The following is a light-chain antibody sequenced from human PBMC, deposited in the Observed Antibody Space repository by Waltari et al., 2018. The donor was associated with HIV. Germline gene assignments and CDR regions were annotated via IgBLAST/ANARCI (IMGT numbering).Light chain of an antibody. CDR3: NSRDSSGHWF. CDR2: GEN. J-gene: IGLJ3*02. V-gene: IGLV3-19*01. Sequence: SSELAQDPAVSVALGQTARITCQGDSVRRYYARWYPQKPGQAPLLVVYGENNRPSGIPDRFSGSTSGNTASLTIAGAQAEDEADYYCNSRDSSGHWFFGGGTKVTVL. CDR1: SVRRYY.